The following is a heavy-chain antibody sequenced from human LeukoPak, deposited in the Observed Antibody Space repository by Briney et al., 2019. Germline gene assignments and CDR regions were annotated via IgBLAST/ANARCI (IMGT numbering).Heavy chain of an antibody. CDR3: ARGYDSSGYYYYYYYMDV. J-gene: IGHJ6*03. CDR2: IQFDGSKK. Sequence: GGSLRLSCVASGFTFSSYDMHWVRQAPGKGLEWVAFIQFDGSKKYYADSVKGRFTISRDNAKNSLYLQMNSLRAEDTAVYYCARGYDSSGYYYYYYYMDVWGKGTTVTVSS. V-gene: IGHV3-30*02. D-gene: IGHD3-22*01. CDR1: GFTFSSYD.